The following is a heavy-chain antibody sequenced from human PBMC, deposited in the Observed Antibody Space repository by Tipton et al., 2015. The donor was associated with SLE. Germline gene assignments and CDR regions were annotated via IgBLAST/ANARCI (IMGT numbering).Heavy chain of an antibody. V-gene: IGHV3-7*03. CDR1: GFTFSSYW. J-gene: IGHJ2*01. D-gene: IGHD1-26*01. CDR3: ARGLDSGSYRYWYFDL. CDR2: IKQDGSEK. Sequence: GQLVQSGGGLVQPGGSLRLSCAASGFTFSSYWMSWVRQAPGKGLEWVANIKQDGSEKYYVDSVKGRFTISRDNAKNSLYLQMNSLRAEDTAVYYCARGLDSGSYRYWYFDLWGRGTLVTVSS.